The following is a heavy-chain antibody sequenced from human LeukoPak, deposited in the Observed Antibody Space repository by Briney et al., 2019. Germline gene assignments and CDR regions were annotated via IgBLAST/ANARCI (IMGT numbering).Heavy chain of an antibody. Sequence: PSETLSLTCSVSGYSISNGYYWGWIRQPPGKGLEWVANVYRDGNTYYSPSLESRVTISVDTSKNQFFLRLSSVTAADTAVYYCARDRSHTMIPFDPWGQGTLVTVSS. J-gene: IGHJ5*02. CDR3: ARDRSHTMIPFDP. D-gene: IGHD3-22*01. V-gene: IGHV4-38-2*02. CDR2: VYRDGNT. CDR1: GYSISNGYY.